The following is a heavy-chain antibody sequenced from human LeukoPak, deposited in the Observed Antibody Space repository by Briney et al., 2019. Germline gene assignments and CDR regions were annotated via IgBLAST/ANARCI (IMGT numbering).Heavy chain of an antibody. V-gene: IGHV3-30-3*01. J-gene: IGHJ4*02. CDR1: GFTFSSYA. CDR3: ARVYETNGYLY. Sequence: GGSLRLSCAASGFTFSSYAMHWVRQAPGKGLEWVAVISYDGSNKYYADSVKGRFTISRDNSKNTLYLQMNSLRAEDTAVYYCARVYETNGYLYWGQGSLVTVSS. CDR2: ISYDGSNK. D-gene: IGHD3-22*01.